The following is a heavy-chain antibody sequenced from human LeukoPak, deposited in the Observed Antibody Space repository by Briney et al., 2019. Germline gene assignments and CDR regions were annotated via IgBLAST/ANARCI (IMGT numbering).Heavy chain of an antibody. CDR2: IEGGSDGT. J-gene: IGHJ4*02. D-gene: IGHD2-2*01. V-gene: IGHV3-23*01. Sequence: PGGSLRLSCAASRFTFSNYAMSWVRQAPGKRPEWASTIEGGSDGTSYADAVKGRFTISRDNSKNTLYLQMNSLRAEDTAVYYCAYCSSTSCSHPDYWGQGTLVTVSS. CDR1: RFTFSNYA. CDR3: AYCSSTSCSHPDY.